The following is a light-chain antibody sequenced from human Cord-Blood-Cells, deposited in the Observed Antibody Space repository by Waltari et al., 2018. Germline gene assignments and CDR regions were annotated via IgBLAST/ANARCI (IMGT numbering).Light chain of an antibody. CDR2: EVS. V-gene: IGLV2-23*02. CDR3: CSYAGSSTFV. CDR1: SSDVWTYTL. Sequence: QSALPQPASVSGSPGQAITISCTGTSSDVWTYTLVSWYQQHPGKAPKLMIYEVSKRPSGVSNRFSGSKSGNTASLTISGLQAEDEADYYCCSYAGSSTFVFGTGTKVTVL. J-gene: IGLJ1*01.